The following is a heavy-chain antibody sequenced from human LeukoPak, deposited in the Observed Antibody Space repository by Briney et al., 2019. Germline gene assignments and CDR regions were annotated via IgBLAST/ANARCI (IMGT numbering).Heavy chain of an antibody. CDR1: GYSISSGYY. CDR3: ARGGRRATIVFDY. Sequence: SETLSLTCTVSGYSISSGYYWGWIRQPPGKGLEWIGSIYHSGSTYYNPSLKSRVTISVDTSKNQFSLKLSSVTAADTAVYYCARGGRRATIVFDYWGQGTLVTVSS. V-gene: IGHV4-38-2*02. CDR2: IYHSGST. D-gene: IGHD5-12*01. J-gene: IGHJ4*02.